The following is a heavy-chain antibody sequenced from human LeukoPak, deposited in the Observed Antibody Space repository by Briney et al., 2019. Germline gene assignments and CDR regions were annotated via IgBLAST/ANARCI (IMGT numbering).Heavy chain of an antibody. Sequence: ASVKVSCKASGYTFTSYDINWVRQATGQGLEWMGWMNPNSGNTSYAQKFQGRVTMTRNTSISTAYMELSRLRSDDTAVYYCARELRYGSGTRSYYFDYWGQGTLVTVSS. CDR2: MNPNSGNT. CDR1: GYTFTSYD. CDR3: ARELRYGSGTRSYYFDY. J-gene: IGHJ4*02. D-gene: IGHD3-10*01. V-gene: IGHV1-8*01.